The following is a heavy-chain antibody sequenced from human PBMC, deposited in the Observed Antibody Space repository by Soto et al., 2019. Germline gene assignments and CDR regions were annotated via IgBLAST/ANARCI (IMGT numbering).Heavy chain of an antibody. V-gene: IGHV3-9*01. CDR3: AKDGDCSGGSCYSDYYYYMDV. CDR1: GFTFDDYA. J-gene: IGHJ6*03. Sequence: DVQLVESGGGLVQPGRSLRLSCAASGFTFDDYAMHWVRQAPGKGLEWVSGISWNSGSIGYADSVKGRFTISRDNAKNSLYLQMNSLRAEDTALYYCAKDGDCSGGSCYSDYYYYMDVWGKGTTVTVSS. CDR2: ISWNSGSI. D-gene: IGHD2-15*01.